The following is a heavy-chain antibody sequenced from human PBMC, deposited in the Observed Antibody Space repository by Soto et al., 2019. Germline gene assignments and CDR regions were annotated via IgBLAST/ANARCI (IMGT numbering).Heavy chain of an antibody. CDR1: GYSFTDYY. CDR3: ARGQVRPPTGAMDA. CDR2: INPYGGAT. Sequence: VSCKASGYSFTDYYMHWVRQAPGQGLEWMGWINPYGGATNYAQKFRGRVTMTRDTSISTAYMELSMLRPDDTAGYCCARGQVRPPTGAMDAWSQGTTVPASS. V-gene: IGHV1-2*02. J-gene: IGHJ6*02. D-gene: IGHD3-10*01.